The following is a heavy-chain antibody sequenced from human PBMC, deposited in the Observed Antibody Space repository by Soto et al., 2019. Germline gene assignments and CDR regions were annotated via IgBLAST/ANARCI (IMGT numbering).Heavy chain of an antibody. J-gene: IGHJ4*02. D-gene: IGHD6-13*01. V-gene: IGHV3-21*01. Sequence: LRLSCAASGFRFSTYTMNWVRQAPGKRLEWVSSISGTGGSINYADSVKGRFTISRDNAKSSLYLQMNSLRVEDTAVYYCARDLETTVAAFDFWGLGTLVTVSS. CDR1: GFRFSTYT. CDR2: ISGTGGSI. CDR3: ARDLETTVAAFDF.